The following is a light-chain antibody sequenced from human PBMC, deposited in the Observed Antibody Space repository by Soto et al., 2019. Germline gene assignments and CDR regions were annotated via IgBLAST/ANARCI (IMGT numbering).Light chain of an antibody. J-gene: IGKJ4*01. CDR2: DGS. CDR1: QSVNSQY. V-gene: IGKV3-20*01. Sequence: ELTQFPGTLSLSPGERATLSCRASQSVNSQYSAWYQQKPGQAPRLLIYDGSTRATGIPDRFSGSGSGTDFTLTISRLEPEDFAVYYCQQFGGSLILGGGTKLEIK. CDR3: QQFGGSLI.